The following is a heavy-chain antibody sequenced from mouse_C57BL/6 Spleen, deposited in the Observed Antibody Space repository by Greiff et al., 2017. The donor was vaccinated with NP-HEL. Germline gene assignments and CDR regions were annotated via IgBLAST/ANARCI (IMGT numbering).Heavy chain of an antibody. CDR2: ISSGSSTI. J-gene: IGHJ4*01. V-gene: IGHV5-17*01. CDR1: GFTFSDYG. D-gene: IGHD2-2*01. Sequence: EVQLVESGGGLVKPGGSLKLSCAASGFTFSDYGMHWVRQAPEKGLEWVAYISSGSSTIYYADTVKGRFTISRDNAKNTLFLQMTSLRSEDTAMYYCARHYGYDDAMDYWGQGTSVTVSS. CDR3: ARHYGYDDAMDY.